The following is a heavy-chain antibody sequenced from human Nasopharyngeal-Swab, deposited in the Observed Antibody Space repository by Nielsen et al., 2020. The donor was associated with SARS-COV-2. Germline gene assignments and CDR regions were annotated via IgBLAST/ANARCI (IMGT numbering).Heavy chain of an antibody. Sequence: ASVKVSCKASGYTFTSYAMTWVRQAPGQGLEWMGWINTNTGNPTYAQRFTGRFVFSLDTSVSTAYLQISRLKAEDPAVYYCAREEGITIFGVPIGFGYYGMDVWGQGTTVTVSS. CDR3: AREEGITIFGVPIGFGYYGMDV. CDR1: GYTFTSYA. V-gene: IGHV7-4-1*02. J-gene: IGHJ6*02. D-gene: IGHD3-3*01. CDR2: INTNTGNP.